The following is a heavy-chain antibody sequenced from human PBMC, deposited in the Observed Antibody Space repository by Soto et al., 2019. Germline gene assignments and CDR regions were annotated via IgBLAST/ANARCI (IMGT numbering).Heavy chain of an antibody. D-gene: IGHD3-3*01. CDR1: GYSFTSYR. CDR3: ARHSPHYDFWSPFDY. V-gene: IGHV5-10-1*01. J-gene: IGHJ4*02. CDR2: IDPSDSYA. Sequence: GESLKISCNGSGYSFTSYRISWVRQMPGKGLEWMGRIDPSDSYANYSPSFQGHVTISADKSISTAYLQWSSLKASDTAMYYCARHSPHYDFWSPFDYWGQGTLVTVSS.